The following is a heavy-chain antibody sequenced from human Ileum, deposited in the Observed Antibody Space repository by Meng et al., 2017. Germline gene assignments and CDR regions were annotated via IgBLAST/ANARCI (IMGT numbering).Heavy chain of an antibody. CDR1: GGSASTSDYQ. D-gene: IGHD7-27*01. Sequence: HVQLQQSGPGLVRPSETLSLICTVSGGSASTSDYQWGWIRQPPGKGLEWIGYAGTNYNPSLKSRVTISVDTSKRQFSLKLTSVTAADTAVYYCARDHWGSLDYWGQGILVTVSS. V-gene: IGHV4-61*08. CDR3: ARDHWGSLDY. J-gene: IGHJ4*02. CDR2: AGT.